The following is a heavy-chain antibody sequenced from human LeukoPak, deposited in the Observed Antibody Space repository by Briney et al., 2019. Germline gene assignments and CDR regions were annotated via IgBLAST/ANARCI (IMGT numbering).Heavy chain of an antibody. Sequence: YYLCTPNYPPSLKSRVTISVDTTKNQCSLKLSSVTAADTAVYYCARAKSYYDSSGYFYDYWGQGTLVTVPS. D-gene: IGHD3-22*01. CDR2: YYLCTP. CDR3: ARAKSYYDSSGYFYDY. J-gene: IGHJ4*02. V-gene: IGHV4-59*01.